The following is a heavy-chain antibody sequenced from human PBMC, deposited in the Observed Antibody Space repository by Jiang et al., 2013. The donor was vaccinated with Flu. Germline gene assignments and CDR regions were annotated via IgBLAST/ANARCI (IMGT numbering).Heavy chain of an antibody. Sequence: QLVESGGGVVQPGRSLRLSCAASGFTFSSYAMHWVRQAPGKGLEWVAVISYDGSNKYYADSVKGRFTISRDNSKNTLYLQMNSLRAEDTAVYYCSGGTQLDFDYWGQGTLVTVSS. CDR2: ISYDGSNK. CDR1: GFTFSSYA. D-gene: IGHD6-13*01. J-gene: IGHJ4*02. V-gene: IGHV3-30-3*01. CDR3: SGGTQLDFDY.